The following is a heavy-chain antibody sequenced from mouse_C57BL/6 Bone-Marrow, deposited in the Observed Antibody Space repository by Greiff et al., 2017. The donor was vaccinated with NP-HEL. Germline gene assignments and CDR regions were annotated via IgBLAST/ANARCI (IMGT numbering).Heavy chain of an antibody. J-gene: IGHJ4*01. V-gene: IGHV2-4*01. CDR1: GFSLTSYG. CDR2: IWSGGST. Sequence: QVQLKQSGPGLVQPSQSLSITCTVSGFSLTSYGVHWVRQPPGKGLEWLGVIWSGGSTDYNAAFISRRSISKDNSKSQVFFKMNSLQADDTAIYYCAKAYYSNYDAMDYWGQGTSVTVSS. D-gene: IGHD2-5*01. CDR3: AKAYYSNYDAMDY.